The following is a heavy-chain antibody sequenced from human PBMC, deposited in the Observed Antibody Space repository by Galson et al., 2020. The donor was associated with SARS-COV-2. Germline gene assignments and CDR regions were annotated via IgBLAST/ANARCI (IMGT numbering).Heavy chain of an antibody. CDR3: AREAMGPKPGPNSYRGAFDI. Sequence: SVKLSCKASGGTFSSYAISWVRQAPGQGLEWMGGIIPIFGTANYAQKFQGRVTITADESTSTAYMELSSLRSEDTAVYYCAREAMGPKPGPNSYRGAFDIWGQGTMVTVSS. D-gene: IGHD2-21*01. CDR2: IIPIFGTA. V-gene: IGHV1-69*13. J-gene: IGHJ3*02. CDR1: GGTFSSYA.